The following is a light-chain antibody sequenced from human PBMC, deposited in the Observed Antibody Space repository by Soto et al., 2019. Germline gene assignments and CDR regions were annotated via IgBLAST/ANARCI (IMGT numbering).Light chain of an antibody. V-gene: IGKV1-27*01. CDR3: QKYNSALFT. CDR1: QGISNN. J-gene: IGKJ3*01. CDR2: AAS. Sequence: DFQMTQSPSSLSASVGDRVTITCRASQGISNNLAWYQQKPGKVPKLLIYAASTLQSGVPSRFSGSGSGTDFTLTISILQPEDVASYYCQKYNSALFTFGPGTKVDIK.